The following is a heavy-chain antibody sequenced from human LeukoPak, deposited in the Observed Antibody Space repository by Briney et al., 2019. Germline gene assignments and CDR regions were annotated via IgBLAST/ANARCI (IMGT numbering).Heavy chain of an antibody. D-gene: IGHD3-16*01. CDR1: GYTFTTYG. V-gene: IGHV1-18*01. Sequence: ASVKVSCKASGYTFTTYGIGWVRQAPGQGLEWMGWISGYNGNTNYAQKFQGRVTMTTDTSTSTAYMELRSLRSDDTAVYYCARTSHESVLFWSDPWGQGTLVNVSS. J-gene: IGHJ5*02. CDR2: ISGYNGNT. CDR3: ARTSHESVLFWSDP.